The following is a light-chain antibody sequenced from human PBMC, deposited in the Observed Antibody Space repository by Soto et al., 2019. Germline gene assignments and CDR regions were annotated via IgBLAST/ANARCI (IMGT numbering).Light chain of an antibody. CDR2: GAS. J-gene: IGKJ1*01. CDR1: QSVSSNY. Sequence: EIVLTQSPGTLSLSPGERATLSCRASQSVSSNYLAWYQRKPGQAPRLLIYGASNRATGIPNRFSGSGSGTDFTLTITRLEPEDFVVYYCQQYGSSPPTFGQGNKLEI. CDR3: QQYGSSPPT. V-gene: IGKV3-20*01.